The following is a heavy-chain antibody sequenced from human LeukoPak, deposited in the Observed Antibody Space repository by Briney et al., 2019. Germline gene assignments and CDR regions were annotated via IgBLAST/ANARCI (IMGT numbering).Heavy chain of an antibody. Sequence: GGSLRVSCAASGFTFSSYAMSWVRQAPGKGLEWVSTITTSGDSTYYADSVKGRFTISRDNSKNTLYLQMNSLRAEDTAVYYCAKALSGTLAGNFDYWGQGTLVTVCS. D-gene: IGHD1-1*01. CDR2: ITTSGDST. V-gene: IGHV3-23*01. CDR3: AKALSGTLAGNFDY. J-gene: IGHJ4*02. CDR1: GFTFSSYA.